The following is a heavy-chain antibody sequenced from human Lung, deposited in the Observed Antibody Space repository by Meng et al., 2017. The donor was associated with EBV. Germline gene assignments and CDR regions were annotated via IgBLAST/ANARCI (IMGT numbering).Heavy chain of an antibody. Sequence: LVESGGALGQPAGSLRLSCAASGFTFSRYWMHWVRQVPGEGLVWVSRINEHGSITNYADSVKGRFTISRDNARNTLYLQMNSLRAEDIGLYFCSRDLAGSDDSWGQGTLVTVSS. CDR3: SRDLAGSDDS. J-gene: IGHJ5*01. CDR1: GFTFSRYW. D-gene: IGHD1-14*01. V-gene: IGHV3-74*01. CDR2: INEHGSIT.